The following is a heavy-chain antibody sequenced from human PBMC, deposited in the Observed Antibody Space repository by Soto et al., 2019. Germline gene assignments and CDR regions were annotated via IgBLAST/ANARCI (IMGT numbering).Heavy chain of an antibody. CDR2: MYNTGST. CDR3: ARDLWGYCGADCYPLDV. CDR1: GSTISRYS. D-gene: IGHD2-21*02. Sequence: SEALSRTCTATGSTISRYSWSWIRQAPRKGLEWIGYMYNTGSTIYNPSLKSRVTISVDTSKNQFSLKLNSVTAADTAVYYCARDLWGYCGADCYPLDVWGQGTTVTVS. J-gene: IGHJ6*02. V-gene: IGHV4-59*01.